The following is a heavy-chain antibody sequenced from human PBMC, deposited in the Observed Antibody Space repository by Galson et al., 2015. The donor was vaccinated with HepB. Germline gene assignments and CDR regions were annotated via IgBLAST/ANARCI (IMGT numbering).Heavy chain of an antibody. D-gene: IGHD3-22*01. V-gene: IGHV1-8*02. CDR2: MKPSTGDT. J-gene: IGHJ3*02. CDR1: GYTFTSFD. CDR3: ARGVTMIQGTIYDAFDI. Sequence: SVKVSCKASGYTFTSFDINWVRQATGQGLEWMGWMKPSTGDTGYAREFQGRVTMTRNTSISTAYMELNSLRSEDTAAYFCARGVTMIQGTIYDAFDIWGQGTKITVSA.